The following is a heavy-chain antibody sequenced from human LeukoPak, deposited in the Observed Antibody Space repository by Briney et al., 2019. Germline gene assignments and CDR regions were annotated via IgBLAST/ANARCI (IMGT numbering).Heavy chain of an antibody. J-gene: IGHJ4*02. CDR1: GFTFNDYA. V-gene: IGHV3-23*01. CDR3: AKRGSSSWTQFDY. Sequence: GGSLRLSCAASGFTFNDYAINWVRQAPGKGLEWVSVISGGTGGSPYYADSVKGRFTISRDNSKNTLYLQMNSLRAEDTAVYYCAKRGSSSWTQFDYWGQGTLVTVSS. CDR2: ISGGTGGSP. D-gene: IGHD6-13*01.